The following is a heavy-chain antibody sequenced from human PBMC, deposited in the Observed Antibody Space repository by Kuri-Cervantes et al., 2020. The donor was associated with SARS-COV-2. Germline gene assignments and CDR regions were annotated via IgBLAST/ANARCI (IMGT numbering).Heavy chain of an antibody. CDR3: ARVVVASYHWFDP. Sequence: AAVTVSCKVSGYTLTELSMHWVRQAPGKGLEWMGGFDPEDGETIYAQKFQGRVTMTEDTSTSTGYMELRSLTYDDTAVYYCARVVVASYHWFDPWGQGALVTVSS. J-gene: IGHJ5*02. CDR1: GYTLTELS. CDR2: FDPEDGET. D-gene: IGHD2-15*01. V-gene: IGHV1-24*01.